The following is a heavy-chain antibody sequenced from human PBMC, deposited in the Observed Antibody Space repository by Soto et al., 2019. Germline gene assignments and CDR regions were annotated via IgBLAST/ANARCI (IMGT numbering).Heavy chain of an antibody. J-gene: IGHJ6*02. Sequence: SVKVSCKASGGTFSSYTISWVRQAPGQGLEWMGRIIPILGIANYAQKFQGRVTITADKSTSTAYMELSSLRSEDTAVYYCARVLYYCSSTSCYGRYYYYGMDVWGQGTTVTSP. CDR3: ARVLYYCSSTSCYGRYYYYGMDV. CDR1: GGTFSSYT. V-gene: IGHV1-69*02. CDR2: IIPILGIA. D-gene: IGHD2-2*01.